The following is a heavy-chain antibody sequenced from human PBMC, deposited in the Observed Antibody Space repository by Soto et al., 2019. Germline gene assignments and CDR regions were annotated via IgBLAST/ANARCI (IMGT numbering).Heavy chain of an antibody. CDR1: GFTFSSYG. D-gene: IGHD6-25*01. CDR2: VSXXAXTX. J-gene: IGHJ4*02. CDR3: ASTYSSEGWYFDY. V-gene: IGHV3-23*01. Sequence: PGGSLRLSCAASGFTFSSYGMSWVRQAPGXGLEXVSXVSXXAXTXXXAXXVKGRFTISRDNSKNTLNLQMNSLRVEETALYYCASTYSSEGWYFDYWGQGTLVTVSS.